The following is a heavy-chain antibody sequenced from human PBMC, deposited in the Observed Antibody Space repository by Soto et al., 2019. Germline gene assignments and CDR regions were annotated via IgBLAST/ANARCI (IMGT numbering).Heavy chain of an antibody. Sequence: QVQLVQYGADVKKPGSSVKVSCKASGGTFSRSAISWVRQAPGQGLEWMGAIIPVFGTAHYAQKFQGRVTITADKPTSTAYMELSRLRSEDTTVYYCARERPEMGKDVWGKGTTVTVSS. D-gene: IGHD6-25*01. J-gene: IGHJ6*04. V-gene: IGHV1-69*06. CDR1: GGTFSRSA. CDR3: ARERPEMGKDV. CDR2: IIPVFGTA.